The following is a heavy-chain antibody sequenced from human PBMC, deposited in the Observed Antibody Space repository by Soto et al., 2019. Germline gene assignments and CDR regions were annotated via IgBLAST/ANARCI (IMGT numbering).Heavy chain of an antibody. J-gene: IGHJ5*02. Sequence: QVHLVQSGAEVKKPGSSVNVSCKASGGTFSNYAITWVRQAPGQGLEWVGRIIPIFGTTNVAQKFQGRVTITADESTTTAYMELIGLRSEDKAVYYCAKDGVAEGYFGNWLDPWGPGTRVTVSS. CDR3: AKDGVAEGYFGNWLDP. CDR2: IIPIFGTT. V-gene: IGHV1-69*15. D-gene: IGHD3-3*01. CDR1: GGTFSNYA.